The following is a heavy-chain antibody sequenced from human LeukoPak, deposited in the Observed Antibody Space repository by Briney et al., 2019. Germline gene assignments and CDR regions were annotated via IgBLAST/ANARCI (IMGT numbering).Heavy chain of an antibody. CDR3: AKDGSTTVTTRYFDL. D-gene: IGHD4-17*01. J-gene: IGHJ2*01. Sequence: GGSLRLSCAASGFTFSSYGMRWVRQAPGKGLEWVAFIRYDGSNKYYADSVKGRFTISRDNSKNTLYLQMNSLRAEDTAVYYCAKDGSTTVTTRYFDLWGRGTLVTVSS. V-gene: IGHV3-30*02. CDR2: IRYDGSNK. CDR1: GFTFSSYG.